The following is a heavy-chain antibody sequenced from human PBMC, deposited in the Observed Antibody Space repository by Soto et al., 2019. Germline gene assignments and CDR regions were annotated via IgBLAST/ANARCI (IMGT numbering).Heavy chain of an antibody. CDR3: AKEFCDPNGCYGRWLDP. Sequence: VQLQESGPGLAKPSETLSLTCTVSGGSMSGFYWSWIRQAPGKGLEWIGNVFHSGSTIYNPSLKSRVTISVDPSKNQFSLKLSSVTAADTAVYYCAKEFCDPNGCYGRWLDPWGQGTLVTVSS. J-gene: IGHJ5*02. V-gene: IGHV4-59*01. D-gene: IGHD2-15*01. CDR2: VFHSGST. CDR1: GGSMSGFY.